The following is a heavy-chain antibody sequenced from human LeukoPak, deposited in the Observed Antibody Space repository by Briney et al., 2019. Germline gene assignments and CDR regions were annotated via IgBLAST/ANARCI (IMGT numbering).Heavy chain of an antibody. CDR3: ARRTSGSGSYY. Sequence: SETLSLTCTVSGGSVSSGNYYWSWIRQPPGKGLEWIGYIYNSGITNYNPSLKSRVTISVDTSKNQFSLKLSSVTAADTAVYYCARRTSGSGSYYWGQGTLVTVSS. D-gene: IGHD3-10*01. V-gene: IGHV4-61*01. J-gene: IGHJ4*02. CDR2: IYNSGIT. CDR1: GGSVSSGNYY.